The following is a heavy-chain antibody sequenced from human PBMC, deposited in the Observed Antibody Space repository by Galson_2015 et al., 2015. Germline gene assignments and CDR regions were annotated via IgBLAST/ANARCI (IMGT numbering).Heavy chain of an antibody. CDR2: ISSSSSTI. Sequence: SLRLSCAASGFPFSSYSMNWVRQAPGKGLEWVSYISSSSSTIYYADSVKGRFTISRDNAKNSLYLQMNSLRDEDTAVYYCARGGQWQQLGFDYWGQGTLVTVSS. V-gene: IGHV3-48*02. CDR1: GFPFSSYS. CDR3: ARGGQWQQLGFDY. J-gene: IGHJ4*02. D-gene: IGHD6-13*01.